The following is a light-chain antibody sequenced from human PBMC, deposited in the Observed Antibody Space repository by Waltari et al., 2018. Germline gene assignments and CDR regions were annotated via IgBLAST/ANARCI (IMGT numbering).Light chain of an antibody. J-gene: IGKJ1*01. Sequence: EIVLTQSPATLSLSPGERATLSCRASQSVSSSLAWYQQKPGQAPRLLIYGASSRATGIPDRCSGSGSGTDFTLTISSLEPEDFAVYYCQQYSNWPTFGQGTKVEIK. V-gene: IGKV3-15*01. CDR3: QQYSNWPT. CDR1: QSVSSS. CDR2: GAS.